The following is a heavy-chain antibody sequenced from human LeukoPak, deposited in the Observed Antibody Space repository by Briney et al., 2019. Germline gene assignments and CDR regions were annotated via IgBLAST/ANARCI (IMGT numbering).Heavy chain of an antibody. J-gene: IGHJ3*02. CDR3: ARAVGVTAIHNAFDI. D-gene: IGHD2-21*02. Sequence: GGSLRLSCAASGFTVSSNYMSWVRQAPGKGLEWVSVIYSGGGTDYADSVKGRFTISRDNTKNTLYLQMNSLRAEDTAVYYCARAVGVTAIHNAFDIWGQGTMVTVSS. CDR2: IYSGGGT. CDR1: GFTVSSNY. V-gene: IGHV3-66*02.